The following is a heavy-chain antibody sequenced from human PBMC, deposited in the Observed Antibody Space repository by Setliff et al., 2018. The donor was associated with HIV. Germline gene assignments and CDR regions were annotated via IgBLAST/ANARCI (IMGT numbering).Heavy chain of an antibody. CDR2: INPSDGSR. CDR3: ARDNTVWSCDH. J-gene: IGHJ4*02. D-gene: IGHD2-8*02. V-gene: IGHV1-46*01. CDR1: GYTFTSYK. Sequence: ASVKVSCKASGYTFTSYKMHWVRQAPGQGLEWMGIINPSDGSRRYAQKFQDRPTMTRDTTTTTVYMELSSLRSEDTAVYHCARDNTVWSCDHWGQGTLVTVSS.